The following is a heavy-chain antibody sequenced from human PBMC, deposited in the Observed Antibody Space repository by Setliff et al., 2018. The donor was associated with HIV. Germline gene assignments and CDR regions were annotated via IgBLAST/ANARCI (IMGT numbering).Heavy chain of an antibody. CDR3: ARDDSIVLVPAIMRGDGFDF. V-gene: IGHV4-39*07. Sequence: NPSETLSLTCTVSGGSVGSSSYYWAWIRQPPGKGLEWIGSIYYTGNTKYNPSLGSRVTFSIDTSENQFSLRLASVTAADTAIYYCARDDSIVLVPAIMRGDGFDFWGQGRMVTVSS. D-gene: IGHD2-2*01. CDR2: IYYTGNT. J-gene: IGHJ3*01. CDR1: GGSVGSSSYY.